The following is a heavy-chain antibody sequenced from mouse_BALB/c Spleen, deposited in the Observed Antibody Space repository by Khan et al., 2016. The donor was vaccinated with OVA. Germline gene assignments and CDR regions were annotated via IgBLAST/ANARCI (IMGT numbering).Heavy chain of an antibody. J-gene: IGHJ4*01. D-gene: IGHD1-1*01. CDR2: ISYSGST. CDR1: GYSITSNYA. CDR3: ARGNYYGYAMDY. V-gene: IGHV3-2*02. Sequence: EVQLQESGPGLVKPFQSLSLTCTVTGYSITSNYAWNWIRQFPGNKLEWVGYISYSGSTSYNPSLKSRISITRDTSKNQFFLQLNSVTTEETATYYCARGNYYGYAMDYWGQGTSVTVSS.